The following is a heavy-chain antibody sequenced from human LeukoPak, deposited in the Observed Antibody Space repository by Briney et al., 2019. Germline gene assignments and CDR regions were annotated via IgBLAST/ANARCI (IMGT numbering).Heavy chain of an antibody. Sequence: GEPLKISCQGSGYRFTSYWIGWGRQMPGKGLGWMGIIYPGDSDTRYSPSFQGEATISAHKSISTAYLQWSSLTASDTAMYYCARRRGRGILTGLDYWGQGTLVTVSS. J-gene: IGHJ4*02. CDR3: ARRRGRGILTGLDY. CDR2: IYPGDSDT. V-gene: IGHV5-51*01. D-gene: IGHD3-9*01. CDR1: GYRFTSYW.